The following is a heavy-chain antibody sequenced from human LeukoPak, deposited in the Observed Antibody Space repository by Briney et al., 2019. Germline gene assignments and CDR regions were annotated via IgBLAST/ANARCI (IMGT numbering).Heavy chain of an antibody. J-gene: IGHJ3*02. CDR1: GFTFSSYW. Sequence: GGSLRLSCAASGFTFSSYWMSWVRQAPWKGLEWVANIKQDGSEKYYVDSVKGRFTISRDNAKNSLYLQMNSLRAEDTAVYYCARPRRDIVVVPAAIGAFDIWGQGTMVTVSS. CDR3: ARPRRDIVVVPAAIGAFDI. CDR2: IKQDGSEK. D-gene: IGHD2-2*01. V-gene: IGHV3-7*01.